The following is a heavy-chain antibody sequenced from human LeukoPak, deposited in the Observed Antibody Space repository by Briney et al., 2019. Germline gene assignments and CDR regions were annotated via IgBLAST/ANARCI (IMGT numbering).Heavy chain of an antibody. CDR3: ARDASCSGSNCDAFDI. J-gene: IGHJ3*02. Sequence: GASVKVSCKASGYTFTSYGINWVRQAPGQGLEWMGWISAYNGNTNYAQILQGRVTMTTDTSTSTAYMELRSLRSDDTAVYYCARDASCSGSNCDAFDIWGQGTMVTVSS. CDR1: GYTFTSYG. CDR2: ISAYNGNT. V-gene: IGHV1-18*01. D-gene: IGHD1-26*01.